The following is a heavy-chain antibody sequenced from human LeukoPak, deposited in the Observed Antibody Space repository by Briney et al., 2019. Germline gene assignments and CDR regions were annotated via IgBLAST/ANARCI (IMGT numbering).Heavy chain of an antibody. J-gene: IGHJ3*02. D-gene: IGHD6-19*01. CDR1: GFTFSSYW. V-gene: IGHV3-74*01. Sequence: PAGSLRLSCAASGFTFSSYWMHWVRHAPRQGLVWVSRVSSDGSSTSYADSVNGRFTISRDNAKNALYLQMNSLRAEDTAVYYYARGGAYSSGPRGSHGAFDIWGQGTMVTVSS. CDR3: ARGGAYSSGPRGSHGAFDI. CDR2: VSSDGSST.